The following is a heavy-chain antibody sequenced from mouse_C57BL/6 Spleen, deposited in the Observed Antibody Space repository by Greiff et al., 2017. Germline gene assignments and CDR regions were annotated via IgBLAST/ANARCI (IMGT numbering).Heavy chain of an antibody. CDR2: IDPTDSYT. CDR1: GYTFTTYW. CDR3: AGRGSGSNGDD. D-gene: IGHD1-1*01. Sequence: QVQLQQSGAELVLPEASLKLSCTASGYTFTTYWMHWVQQRPGQGLEWIGRIDPTDSYTNSNSKYKGKSTLTVDKSTSPAYMQLSSLTSEDSAVYYWAGRGSGSNGDDWGKGTTLTVSS. J-gene: IGHJ2*01. V-gene: IGHV1-69*01.